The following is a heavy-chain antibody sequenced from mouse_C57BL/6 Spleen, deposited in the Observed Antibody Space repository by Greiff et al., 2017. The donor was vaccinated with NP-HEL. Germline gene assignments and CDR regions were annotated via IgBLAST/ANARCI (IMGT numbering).Heavy chain of an antibody. J-gene: IGHJ3*01. V-gene: IGHV5-4*01. D-gene: IGHD2-4*01. CDR3: ARDLERLYDYDVFAY. CDR1: GFTFSSYA. CDR2: ISDGGSYT. Sequence: EVQLVESGGGLVKPGGSLKLSCAASGFTFSSYAMSWVRQTPEKRLEWVATISDGGSYTYYPDNVKGRFTISRENAKNNLYLQMSHLKSEDTAMYYCARDLERLYDYDVFAYWGQGTLVTVSA.